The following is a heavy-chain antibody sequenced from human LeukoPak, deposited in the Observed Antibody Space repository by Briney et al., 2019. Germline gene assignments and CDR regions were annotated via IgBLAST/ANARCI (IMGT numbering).Heavy chain of an antibody. CDR1: GGSISSYY. J-gene: IGHJ4*02. Sequence: TSETLSLTCTVSGGSISSYYWGWIRQPPGKGLEWIGYIYYSGSTNYNPSLKSRVTISVDTSKNQFSLKLSSVTAADTAVYYCARASGYYYDSSGYYYEGAHFDYWGQGTLVTVSS. V-gene: IGHV4-59*01. CDR3: ARASGYYYDSSGYYYEGAHFDY. CDR2: IYYSGST. D-gene: IGHD3-22*01.